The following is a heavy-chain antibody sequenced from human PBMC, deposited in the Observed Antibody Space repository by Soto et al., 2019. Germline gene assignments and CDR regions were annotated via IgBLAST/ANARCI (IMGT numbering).Heavy chain of an antibody. CDR2: INPNSGNI. D-gene: IGHD3-10*01. Sequence: ASVKVSCKASGGTFSSYGISWVLQAPGHGLEWMGGINPNSGNIGYAQRFQGRVTMTRDTAIRTAYMEVSSLRSDDTAVYYCARGRASGSYYLLDYWGQGTLVTVSS. CDR3: ARGRASGSYYLLDY. CDR1: GGTFSSYG. J-gene: IGHJ4*02. V-gene: IGHV1-8*02.